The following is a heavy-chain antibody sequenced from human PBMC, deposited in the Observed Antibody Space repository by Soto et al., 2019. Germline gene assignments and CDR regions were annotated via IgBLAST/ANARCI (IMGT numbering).Heavy chain of an antibody. J-gene: IGHJ4*02. CDR3: EKDGYYHDSSGYSYFDY. D-gene: IGHD3-22*01. V-gene: IGHV3-23*01. CDR1: GFTFNNFA. CDR2: TSDTGGTT. Sequence: EVQLLESGGGLVHPGGSLRLSCAASGFTFNNFAMSWVRQAPGKGLEWVAATSDTGGTTYYADSVKGRFTISRDNAKKTVSLQMNRLRAEDTALYYCEKDGYYHDSSGYSYFDYWGQGILVSVST.